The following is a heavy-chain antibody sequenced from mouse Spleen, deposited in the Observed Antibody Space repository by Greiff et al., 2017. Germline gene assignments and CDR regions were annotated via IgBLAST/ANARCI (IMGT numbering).Heavy chain of an antibody. V-gene: IGHV3-5*01. Sequence: EVQVVESGPGLVKPSQTVFLTCNVTGISITTGNFRWSWIRPFPGNKLVWLGYIYYSGTLTYNPSITSRTTITRDTPKNQFFQEMNSVTAEDTATYYCARLTGTWYFDVWGAGTTVTVSS. J-gene: IGHJ1*01. D-gene: IGHD4-1*01. CDR3: ARLTGTWYFDV. CDR2: IYYSGTL. CDR1: GISITTGNFR.